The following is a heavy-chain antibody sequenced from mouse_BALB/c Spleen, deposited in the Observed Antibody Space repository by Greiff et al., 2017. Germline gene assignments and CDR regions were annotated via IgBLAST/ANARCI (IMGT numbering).Heavy chain of an antibody. J-gene: IGHJ3*01. V-gene: IGHV5-6*01. Sequence: EVQGVESGGDLVKPGGSLKLSCAASGFTFSSYGMSWVRQTPDKRLEWVATISSGGSYTYYPDSVKGRFTISRDNAKNTLYLQMSSLKSEDTAMYYCARLPPYDGFAYWGQGTLVTVSA. D-gene: IGHD2-12*01. CDR2: ISSGGSYT. CDR1: GFTFSSYG. CDR3: ARLPPYDGFAY.